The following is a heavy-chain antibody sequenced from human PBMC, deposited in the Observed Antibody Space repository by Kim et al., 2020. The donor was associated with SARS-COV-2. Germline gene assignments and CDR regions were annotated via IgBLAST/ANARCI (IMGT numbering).Heavy chain of an antibody. D-gene: IGHD3-10*01. Sequence: SETLSLTCTVSGGSISNYYWSWIRQPPGKGLEWIGYIYYSGNTNYNPSLNYNPSLKSRVTISVDTSKNQFSLKLNSVTAADTAVYYCARGGYYYAFDP. CDR2: IYYSGNT. V-gene: IGHV4-59*08. J-gene: IGHJ5*02. CDR1: GGSISNYY. CDR3: ARGGYYYAFDP.